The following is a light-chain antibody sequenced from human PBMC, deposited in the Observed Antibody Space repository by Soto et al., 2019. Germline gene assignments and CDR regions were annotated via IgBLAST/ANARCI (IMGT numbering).Light chain of an antibody. J-gene: IGKJ5*01. V-gene: IGKV1-17*01. CDR1: QDISSD. Sequence: DNQMTQSPSSLSASVGDRVTIACRAGQDISSDLGWYQQKPGRAPKRLIYAASSLQSGVPSRFSGSGSGTEFTLTINSLQPEDSATYYCLQYDSYPVTFGQGTRLEI. CDR3: LQYDSYPVT. CDR2: AAS.